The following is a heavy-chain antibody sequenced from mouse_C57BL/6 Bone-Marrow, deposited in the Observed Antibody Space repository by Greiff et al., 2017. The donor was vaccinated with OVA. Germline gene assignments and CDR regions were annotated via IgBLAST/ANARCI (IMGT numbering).Heavy chain of an antibody. D-gene: IGHD2-1*01. Sequence: EVKLMESGGGLVQPGGSLKLSCAASGFTFSDYGMAWVRQAPRKGPEWVAFISNLAYSIYYADTVKGRFTIARENAKNTLYLEMSSLRSEDTAMYYCARAPYGNYVMDYWGQGTSVTVSS. J-gene: IGHJ4*01. CDR3: ARAPYGNYVMDY. CDR2: ISNLAYSI. CDR1: GFTFSDYG. V-gene: IGHV5-15*01.